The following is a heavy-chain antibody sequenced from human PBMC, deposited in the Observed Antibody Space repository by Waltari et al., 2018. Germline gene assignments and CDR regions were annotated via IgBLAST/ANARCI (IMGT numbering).Heavy chain of an antibody. V-gene: IGHV4-59*08. CDR1: GGSISSYY. Sequence: QVQLQESGPGLVKPSETLSLTCTVSGGSISSYYWSWIRQPPGKGLEWIGYIYYSGSTNYNPSLKSRVTISVDTSKNQFSLKLSSVTAADTAVYYCARSMDSGYYPRSYYYYGMDVWGQGTTVTVSS. CDR3: ARSMDSGYYPRSYYYYGMDV. D-gene: IGHD3-22*01. J-gene: IGHJ6*02. CDR2: IYYSGST.